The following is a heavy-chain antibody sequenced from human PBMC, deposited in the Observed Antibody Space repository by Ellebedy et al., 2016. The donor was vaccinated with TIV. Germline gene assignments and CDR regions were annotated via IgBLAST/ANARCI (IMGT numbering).Heavy chain of an antibody. J-gene: IGHJ4*02. Sequence: GESLKISXAASGFTFTNYAMNWVRQTPGKALEWVSAISGRGGTTYYADSVKGRFSISRDNFKNTLNLQMHSLRVEDTAVYYCAKTLYGGHDYWGQGTLVTVSS. CDR3: AKTLYGGHDY. V-gene: IGHV3-23*01. CDR1: GFTFTNYA. CDR2: ISGRGGTT. D-gene: IGHD4-23*01.